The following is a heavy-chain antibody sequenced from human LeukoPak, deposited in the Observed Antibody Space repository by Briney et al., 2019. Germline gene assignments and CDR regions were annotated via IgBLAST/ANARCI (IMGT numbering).Heavy chain of an antibody. Sequence: GGSLGLSCAASGFTFSDYYMSWIRQAPGKGLEWVSYLSGSGGIIYYADSVKGRFTISRDNAKNSLYLQMNSLRAEDTAVYYCVRRYYTSGSYSPFDPWGQGTLVTVSS. J-gene: IGHJ5*02. V-gene: IGHV3-11*04. D-gene: IGHD3-10*01. CDR2: LSGSGGII. CDR1: GFTFSDYY. CDR3: VRRYYTSGSYSPFDP.